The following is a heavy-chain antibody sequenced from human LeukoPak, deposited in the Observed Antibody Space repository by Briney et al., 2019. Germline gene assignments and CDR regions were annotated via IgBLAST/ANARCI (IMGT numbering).Heavy chain of an antibody. Sequence: GGSLRLSCAASGFTVSSNYMSWVRQAPGKGLEWVSVIYSGGSTYYADSVKGRFTISRDNSKNTLYLQMNSLRAEDTAVYYRARRSGYYDILTGYYYYYGMDVWGQGTTVTVSS. D-gene: IGHD3-9*01. J-gene: IGHJ6*02. CDR1: GFTVSSNY. CDR3: ARRSGYYDILTGYYYYYGMDV. CDR2: IYSGGST. V-gene: IGHV3-66*04.